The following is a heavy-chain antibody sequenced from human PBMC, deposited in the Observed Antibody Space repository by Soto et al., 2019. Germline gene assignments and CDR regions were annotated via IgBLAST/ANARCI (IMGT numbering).Heavy chain of an antibody. Sequence: GSLRLSCAASGFTFSSYWMHWVRQAPGKGLVWVSRINSDGSSTSYADSVKGRFTISRDNAKNTLYLQMNSLRAEDTAVYYCARDLGPLGYCSSTSCYGTAFDIWGQGTMVTVSS. CDR3: ARDLGPLGYCSSTSCYGTAFDI. D-gene: IGHD2-2*01. V-gene: IGHV3-74*01. CDR1: GFTFSSYW. J-gene: IGHJ3*02. CDR2: INSDGSST.